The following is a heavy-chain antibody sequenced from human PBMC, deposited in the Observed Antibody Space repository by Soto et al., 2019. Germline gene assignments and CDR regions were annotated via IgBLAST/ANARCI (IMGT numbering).Heavy chain of an antibody. CDR1: GFTFSSYW. J-gene: IGHJ6*03. Sequence: GGSLRLSCAASGFTFSSYWMHWVRQAPGKGLVWVSRINGDGSSTSYADSVKGRFTISRDNAKNTLYLQMNSLRAEDTAVYYCTRDAYYDFWSGYSGYYYYYMDVWGKGTTVTGAS. D-gene: IGHD3-3*01. CDR3: TRDAYYDFWSGYSGYYYYYMDV. CDR2: INGDGSST. V-gene: IGHV3-74*01.